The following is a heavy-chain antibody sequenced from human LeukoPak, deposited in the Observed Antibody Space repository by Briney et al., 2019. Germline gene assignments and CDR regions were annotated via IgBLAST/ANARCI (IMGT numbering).Heavy chain of an antibody. CDR2: INPFGGST. V-gene: IGHV1-46*01. CDR1: GYTFTNYY. J-gene: IGHJ5*02. CDR3: ARGNLYDSSGGYSYSNWIDT. D-gene: IGHD3-22*01. Sequence: ASVKVSCKASGYTFTNYYMHWVRQAPGQGLEWMGIINPFGGSTNYAQKFQGRVTMTRETSTSTVYTELSSLRSEDTAVYYCARGNLYDSSGGYSYSNWIDTWGQGTLVTVSS.